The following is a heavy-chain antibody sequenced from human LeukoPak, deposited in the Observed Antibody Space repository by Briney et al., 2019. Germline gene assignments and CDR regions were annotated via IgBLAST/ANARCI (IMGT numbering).Heavy chain of an antibody. J-gene: IGHJ4*02. CDR2: ISSHAAYI. CDR3: ARTAIRVDFFDS. D-gene: IGHD2-21*02. CDR1: GFLFGGHA. V-gene: IGHV3-21*01. Sequence: PGGSLRLSCSAPGFLFGGHAMVWVRQAPGKGLECVSSISSHAAYINYADSVKGRFTISRDNDKNSLFLDMNSLRVDDTAVYFCARTAIRVDFFDSWGQGTLVTVSS.